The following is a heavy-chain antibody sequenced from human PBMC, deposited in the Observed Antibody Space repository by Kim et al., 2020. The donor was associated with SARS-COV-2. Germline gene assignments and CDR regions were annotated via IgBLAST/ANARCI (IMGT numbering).Heavy chain of an antibody. J-gene: IGHJ1*01. Sequence: GGSLRLSCAASGFTFSNAWMSWVRQAPGKGLEWDGRIKSKTDGGTTDYAAPVKGRFTISRDDSKNTLYLQMNSLKTEDTAVYYCTTDHRSSSSKSYFQHWGQGTLVTVSS. CDR3: TTDHRSSSSKSYFQH. V-gene: IGHV3-15*01. D-gene: IGHD6-13*01. CDR1: GFTFSNAW. CDR2: IKSKTDGGTT.